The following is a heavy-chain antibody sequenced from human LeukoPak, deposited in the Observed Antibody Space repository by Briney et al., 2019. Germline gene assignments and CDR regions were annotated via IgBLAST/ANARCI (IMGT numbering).Heavy chain of an antibody. CDR3: ARDARLRYFDWASNPFVY. D-gene: IGHD3-9*01. CDR1: GYTFTGYY. V-gene: IGHV1-2*04. J-gene: IGHJ4*02. CDR2: INPNSGGT. Sequence: ASVKVSCKASGYTFTGYYMHWVRQAPGQGLEWMGWINPNSGGTNYAQKFQGWVTMTRDTSISTAYMELSRLRSDDTAVHYCARDARLRYFDWASNPFVYWGQGTLVTVSS.